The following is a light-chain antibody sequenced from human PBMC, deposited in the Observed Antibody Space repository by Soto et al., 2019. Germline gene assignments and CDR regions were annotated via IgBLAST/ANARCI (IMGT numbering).Light chain of an antibody. CDR1: SSDLGGYNY. J-gene: IGLJ7*01. Sequence: QSALTQPPSASGSPGQSVTISCAGTSSDLGGYNYVSWYQQHPGKAPKLMIYEVNKRPSGVPDRFSGSKSGNTASLTVSGLQAEDEADYYCSSYAVSNHWVFGGGTQLTVL. CDR3: SSYAVSNHWV. V-gene: IGLV2-8*01. CDR2: EVN.